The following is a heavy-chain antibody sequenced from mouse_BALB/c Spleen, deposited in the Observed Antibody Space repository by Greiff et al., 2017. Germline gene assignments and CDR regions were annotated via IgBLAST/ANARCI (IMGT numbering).Heavy chain of an antibody. J-gene: IGHJ2*01. CDR2: ISSGGSYT. CDR1: GFTFSSYA. Sequence: EVKLVESGGGLVKPGGSLKLSCAASGFTFSSYAMSWVRQTPEKRLEWVATISSGGSYTYYPDSVKGRFTISRDNAKNTLYLQMSSLRSEDTAMYYCARQHPFDYWGQGTTLTVSS. V-gene: IGHV5-9-3*01. CDR3: ARQHPFDY.